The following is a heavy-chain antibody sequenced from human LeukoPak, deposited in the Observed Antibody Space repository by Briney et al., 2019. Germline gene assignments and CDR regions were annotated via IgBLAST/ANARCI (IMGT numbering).Heavy chain of an antibody. Sequence: GGSLRLSCAASGFTFDDYAMHWVRQAPGKGLEWVSGISWNSGSIGYADSVKGRFTISRDNAKNSLYPQMNSLRAEDMALYYCAKSGGGGGYYYYYMDVWGKGTTVTVSS. CDR1: GFTFDDYA. V-gene: IGHV3-9*03. CDR3: AKSGGGGGYYYYYMDV. J-gene: IGHJ6*03. D-gene: IGHD3-16*01. CDR2: ISWNSGSI.